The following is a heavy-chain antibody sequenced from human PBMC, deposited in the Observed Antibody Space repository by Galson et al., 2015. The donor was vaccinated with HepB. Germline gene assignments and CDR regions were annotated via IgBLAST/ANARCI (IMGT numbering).Heavy chain of an antibody. D-gene: IGHD5-24*01. V-gene: IGHV3-53*01. Sequence: SLRLFCAASGFTVSTDYMSWVRQAPGKGLEWVSVIYAADTTHYADSVKGRFTISRDTSKNTLYLQMNSLRVEDTAVYYCARDSHSKERADHWGRGTLVIVSS. CDR3: ARDSHSKERADH. CDR2: IYAADTT. J-gene: IGHJ4*02. CDR1: GFTVSTDY.